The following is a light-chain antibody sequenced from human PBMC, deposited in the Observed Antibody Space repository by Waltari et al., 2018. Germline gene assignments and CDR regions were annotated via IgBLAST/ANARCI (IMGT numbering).Light chain of an antibody. CDR1: QSISSW. CDR3: LQYNSIPYS. V-gene: IGKV1-12*01. CDR2: RVS. Sequence: DIQMTQSPSSLSASVGDTVTITCRASQSISSWLDWYQQKPGKAPNLLIYRVSNLQSGVPSRFTGSGSGTEFTLTITSLQPEDFATYYCLQYNSIPYSFGQGTKVEVK. J-gene: IGKJ2*03.